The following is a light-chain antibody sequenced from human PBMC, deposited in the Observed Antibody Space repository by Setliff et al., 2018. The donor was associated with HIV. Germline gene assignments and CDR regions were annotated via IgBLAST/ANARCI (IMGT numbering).Light chain of an antibody. CDR2: DNT. Sequence: QSVLTQPPPVSGAPGQRVTISCTGSSSNIGADYDVHWYQQLPGTAPKLLIYDNTHRPSGVPDRFSGSKSGTSASLAITGLQAEDEADYYCQSYDSSLSGYVFGTGTKVTVL. CDR3: QSYDSSLSGYV. J-gene: IGLJ1*01. V-gene: IGLV1-40*01. CDR1: SSNIGADYD.